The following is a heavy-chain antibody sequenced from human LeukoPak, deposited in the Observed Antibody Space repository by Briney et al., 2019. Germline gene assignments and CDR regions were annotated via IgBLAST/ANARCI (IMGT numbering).Heavy chain of an antibody. J-gene: IGHJ4*02. CDR2: ISTYNGNT. V-gene: IGHV1-18*01. CDR1: GYTFTNYG. Sequence: GASVKVSCKASGYTFTNYGLIWARQAPGQGLEWMGWISTYNGNTNYAQKFQGRVTMTTDTSTSTGYMEMRSLRSDDTAVYYCARGGVSNSWYRTPDYWGQGTLVTVSS. D-gene: IGHD6-13*01. CDR3: ARGGVSNSWYRTPDY.